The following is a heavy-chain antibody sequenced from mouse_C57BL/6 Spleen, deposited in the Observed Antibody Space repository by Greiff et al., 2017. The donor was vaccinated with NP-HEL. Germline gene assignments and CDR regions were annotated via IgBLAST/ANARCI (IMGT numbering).Heavy chain of an antibody. D-gene: IGHD1-1*01. Sequence: EVQLQQSGAELVRPGASVKLSCTASGFNIKDYYMHWVKQRPEQGLEWIGRIDPEDGDTEYAPKFQGKATMTADTSSNTAYLQLSSLTSEDTAVYYCTTKGITTVVATGVDDWGQGTSVTVAS. J-gene: IGHJ4*01. CDR1: GFNIKDYY. CDR2: IDPEDGDT. V-gene: IGHV14-1*01. CDR3: TTKGITTVVATGVDD.